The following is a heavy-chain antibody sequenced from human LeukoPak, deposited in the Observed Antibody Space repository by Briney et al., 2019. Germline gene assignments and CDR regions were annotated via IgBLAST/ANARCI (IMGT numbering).Heavy chain of an antibody. V-gene: IGHV4-38-2*02. J-gene: IGHJ4*02. CDR2: FHHSGSM. CDR1: GYSISSGYY. CDR3: ARDAIPAAAGY. D-gene: IGHD2-2*01. Sequence: KPSETLSLTCTVSGYSISSGYYWGWIRQPPGKGLEWIGSFHHSGSMYYNPSLKSRVTISIDTSKNQFSLNLNSVTAADTAVYYCARDAIPAAAGYWGQGTLVTVSS.